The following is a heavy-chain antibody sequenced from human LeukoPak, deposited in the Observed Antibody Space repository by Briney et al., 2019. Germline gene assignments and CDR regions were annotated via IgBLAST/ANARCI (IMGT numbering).Heavy chain of an antibody. CDR2: IYYGGST. CDR1: GGSISSHY. V-gene: IGHV4-59*11. J-gene: IGHJ6*03. CDR3: ARVKYSSSSLNYYYYYMDV. D-gene: IGHD6-6*01. Sequence: SETLSLTCTVSGGSISSHYWSWLRQPPGKGLEWIGYIYYGGSTNYNPSLKSRVTISVDTSKNQFSLKLSSVTAADTAVYYCARVKYSSSSLNYYYYYMDVWGKGTTVTVSS.